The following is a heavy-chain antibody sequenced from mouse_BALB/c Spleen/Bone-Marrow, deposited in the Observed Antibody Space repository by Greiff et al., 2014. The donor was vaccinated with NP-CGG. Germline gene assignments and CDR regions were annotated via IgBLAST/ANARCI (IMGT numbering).Heavy chain of an antibody. CDR1: GYAFTNYL. J-gene: IGHJ4*01. CDR3: ARAITDAMDY. CDR2: INSGSGGT. V-gene: IGHV1-54*01. D-gene: IGHD2-4*01. Sequence: QVQLKESGAELVRPGTSVKVSCKGSGYAFTNYLIEWVKQRPGQGLEWIGVINSGSGGTKYNEKFKGKATLTADKSSSTAYMQLSSLTSDDSAVYFCARAITDAMDYWGQGTSDTVSS.